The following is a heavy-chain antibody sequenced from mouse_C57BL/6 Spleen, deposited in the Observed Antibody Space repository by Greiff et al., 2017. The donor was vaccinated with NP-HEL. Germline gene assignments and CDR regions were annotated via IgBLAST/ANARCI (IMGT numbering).Heavy chain of an antibody. CDR3: ARDYYYGSSGYFDV. CDR2: IYPGSGST. V-gene: IGHV1-55*01. Sequence: QVQLQQPGAELVKPGASVKMSCKASGYTFTSYWITWVKQRPGQGLEWIGDIYPGSGSTNYNEKFKSKATLTVDTSSSTAYMQLSSLPSEDSAVYYCARDYYYGSSGYFDVWGTGTTVTVSS. J-gene: IGHJ1*03. CDR1: GYTFTSYW. D-gene: IGHD1-1*01.